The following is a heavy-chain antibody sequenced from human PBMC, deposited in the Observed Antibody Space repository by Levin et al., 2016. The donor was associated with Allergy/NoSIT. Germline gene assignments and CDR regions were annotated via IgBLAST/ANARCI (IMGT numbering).Heavy chain of an antibody. CDR2: IYYSGST. Sequence: WIRQPPGKGLEWIGYIYYSGSTYYNPSLKSRVTISIDTSKNQFSLRLSSVTAADTAVYYCAAFYDSSGYLRAVDYWGQGTLVTVSS. CDR3: AAFYDSSGYLRAVDY. J-gene: IGHJ4*02. D-gene: IGHD3-22*01. V-gene: IGHV4-30-4*01.